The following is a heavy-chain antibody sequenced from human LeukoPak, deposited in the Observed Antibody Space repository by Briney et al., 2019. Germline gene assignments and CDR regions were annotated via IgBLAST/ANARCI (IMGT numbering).Heavy chain of an antibody. CDR1: GFTVSSNS. CDR2: ISGSGGST. V-gene: IGHV3-23*01. J-gene: IGHJ3*02. D-gene: IGHD3-22*01. Sequence: GGSLRLSCTVSGFTVSSNSMSWVRQAPGKGLEWVSAISGSGGSTYYADSVKGRFTISRDNSKNTLYLQMNSLRAEDTAVYYCAKASGWGYYDSSGYYYGFAAFDIWGQGTMVTVSS. CDR3: AKASGWGYYDSSGYYYGFAAFDI.